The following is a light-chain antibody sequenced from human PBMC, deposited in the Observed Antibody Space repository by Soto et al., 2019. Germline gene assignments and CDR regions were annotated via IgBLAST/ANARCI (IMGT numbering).Light chain of an antibody. CDR2: GAS. Sequence: ETMMTQSPDTLSVSLGERATLSCRASQSVSSSYLAWYQQKPGQAPRLLIYGASSRATGIPDRFNGSGSGTDFTLTISRLEPEYFAVHYCQPDASSGTFGQGTKVDI. CDR3: QPDASSGT. V-gene: IGKV3-20*01. CDR1: QSVSSSY. J-gene: IGKJ1*01.